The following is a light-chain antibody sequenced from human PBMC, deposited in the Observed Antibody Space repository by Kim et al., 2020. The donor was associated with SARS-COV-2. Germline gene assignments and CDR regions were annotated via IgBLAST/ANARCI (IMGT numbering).Light chain of an antibody. CDR1: NSNIDNGY. CDR3: ASWDTSLTTWV. J-gene: IGLJ3*02. Sequence: QSVLTQPPSVSAAPGQKVTVSCSGTNSNIDNGYVSWYQQVPGTAPKLLIYDDNKRPSGIPDRFAGSRSGTSAALAITGLQTGDEADYYCASWDTSLTTWVFGGGTQLTVL. V-gene: IGLV1-51*01. CDR2: DDN.